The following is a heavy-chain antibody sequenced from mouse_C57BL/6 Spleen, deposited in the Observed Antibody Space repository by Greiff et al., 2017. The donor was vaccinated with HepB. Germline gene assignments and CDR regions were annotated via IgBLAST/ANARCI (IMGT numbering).Heavy chain of an antibody. J-gene: IGHJ2*01. V-gene: IGHV5-17*01. CDR3: ARRNGVVAFDY. CDR1: GFTFSDYG. Sequence: EVKLMESGGGLVKPGGSLKLSCAASGFTFSDYGMHWVRQAPEKGLEWVAYISSGSSTIYYADTVKGRFTISRDNAKNTLFLQMTSLRSEDTAMYYCARRNGVVAFDYWGQGTTLTVSS. CDR2: ISSGSSTI. D-gene: IGHD1-1*01.